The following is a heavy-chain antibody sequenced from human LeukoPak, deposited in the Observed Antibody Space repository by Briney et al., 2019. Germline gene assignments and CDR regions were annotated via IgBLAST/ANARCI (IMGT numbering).Heavy chain of an antibody. Sequence: GGSLRLSCAASGFTFSSYCMNWVRQAPGRGLEWVSSISSSSSYIYYADSVKGRFTISRDNAKNSLYLQMNSLRAEDTAVYYCVSNRVIDYWGQGTLVTVSS. CDR3: VSNRVIDY. CDR1: GFTFSSYC. J-gene: IGHJ4*02. V-gene: IGHV3-21*01. CDR2: ISSSSSYI.